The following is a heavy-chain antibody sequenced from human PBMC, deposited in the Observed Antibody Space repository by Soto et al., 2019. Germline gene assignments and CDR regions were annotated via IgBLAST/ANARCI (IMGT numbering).Heavy chain of an antibody. V-gene: IGHV5-51*01. CDR3: ARLGSASDY. Sequence: PGESLKISCKGSGYSFTNYWIAWVRQMPGKGLEGMGIIFPADSDTRYSPSFHGQVTISADKSVTTAYLQWSSLKASETAMYYCARLGSASDYWGNGTLVTVYS. D-gene: IGHD6-19*01. J-gene: IGHJ4*01. CDR2: IFPADSDT. CDR1: GYSFTNYW.